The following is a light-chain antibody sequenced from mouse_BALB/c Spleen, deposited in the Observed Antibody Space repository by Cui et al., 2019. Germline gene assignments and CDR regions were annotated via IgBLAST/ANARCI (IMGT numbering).Light chain of an antibody. CDR3: QQGQSYPLT. CDR1: QNINVW. J-gene: IGKJ1*01. CDR2: KAS. V-gene: IGKV10-94*01. Sequence: TSSLSASLGDTITITCHASQNINVWLSWYQQKPGNIPKLLIYKASNLHTGVPSRFCGSGSGTGFTLTISSLQPEDIATYYCQQGQSYPLTFGGGTKLEIK.